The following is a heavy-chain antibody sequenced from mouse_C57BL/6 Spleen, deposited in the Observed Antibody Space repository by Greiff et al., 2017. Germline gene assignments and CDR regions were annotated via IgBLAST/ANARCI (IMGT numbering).Heavy chain of an antibody. CDR3: TSYNGYFAWFAY. V-gene: IGHV14-4*01. CDR1: GFNIKDDY. Sequence: VQLQQSGAELVRPGASVKLSCTASGFNIKDDYMHWVKQRPEQGLEWIGWLDPENGDTEYASKFQGKATITADTSSNTAYLQLSILTAEDPAVYCCTSYNGYFAWFAYWGQGTLVTVSA. CDR2: LDPENGDT. D-gene: IGHD1-3*01. J-gene: IGHJ3*01.